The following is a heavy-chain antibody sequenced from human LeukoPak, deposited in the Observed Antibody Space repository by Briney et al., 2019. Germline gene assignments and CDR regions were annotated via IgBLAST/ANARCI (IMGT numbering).Heavy chain of an antibody. CDR2: ISSSSSYI. D-gene: IGHD3-16*02. CDR3: AKAVSYYDYVWGSYRYTLFGNAFDI. V-gene: IGHV3-21*01. J-gene: IGHJ3*02. CDR1: GFTFSSYS. Sequence: GGSVRLSCAASGFTFSSYSMNWVRQAPGKGLELVSSISSSSSYIYYADSVKGRFTISRDNAKNSLYLQMNSLRAEDTAVYYCAKAVSYYDYVWGSYRYTLFGNAFDIWGQGTMVTVSS.